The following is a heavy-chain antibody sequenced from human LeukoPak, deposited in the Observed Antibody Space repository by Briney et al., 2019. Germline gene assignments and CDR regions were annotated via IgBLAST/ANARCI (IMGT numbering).Heavy chain of an antibody. D-gene: IGHD2-2*01. V-gene: IGHV1-69*04. CDR3: AREMNCSSTSCYVEAYYGMDV. J-gene: IGHJ6*02. CDR1: GGTFSSYA. CDR2: IIPILGIA. Sequence: GASVKVSCKASGGTFSSYAISWVRQAPGQGLEWMGRIIPILGIANYAQKFQGRVTITADKSTSTAYMELSSLRSEDTAVYYCAREMNCSSTSCYVEAYYGMDVWGQGTTVTVSS.